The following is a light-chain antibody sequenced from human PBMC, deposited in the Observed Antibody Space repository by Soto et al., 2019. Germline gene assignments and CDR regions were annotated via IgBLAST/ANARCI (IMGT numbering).Light chain of an antibody. J-gene: IGKJ2*01. CDR2: DIF. V-gene: IGKV3-11*01. CDR1: QSISNY. CDR3: QQLSDWPFT. Sequence: EIVLTQSPATLSLSPGERATLSCRASQSISNYLAWYQQKPGQAPRLLIYDIFNRATVIATRFSGSGSGTYFALTISILEPEDFAVYCCQQLSDWPFTFGQGTKLEIQ.